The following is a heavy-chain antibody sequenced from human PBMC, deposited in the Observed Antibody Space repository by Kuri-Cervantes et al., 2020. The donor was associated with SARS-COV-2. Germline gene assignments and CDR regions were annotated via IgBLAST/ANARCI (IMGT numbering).Heavy chain of an antibody. CDR2: INPNSGGT. CDR3: ASNSNYWYYGMDV. Sequence: SGKVSCKASGYTFTGYYMHWVRQAPGQGLEWMGWINPNSGGTNYAQKFQGRVTMTRDTSISTAYMELSRLRSDDTAVYYCASNSNYWYYGMDVWGQGTTVTVSS. V-gene: IGHV1-2*02. CDR1: GYTFTGYY. J-gene: IGHJ6*02. D-gene: IGHD4-11*01.